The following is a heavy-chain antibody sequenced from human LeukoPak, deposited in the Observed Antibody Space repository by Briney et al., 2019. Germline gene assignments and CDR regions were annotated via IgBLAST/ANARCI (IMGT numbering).Heavy chain of an antibody. Sequence: GGSLRLSCAASGFTFSTYAMSWVRQVPGKGLEWVSKISQSGGTTYYADSVKGWFTISRDNLKNTLYLQMNSLRAEDTAVYYCAKLGNLGYCSATSCSGVQDYWGQGTLVTVSS. D-gene: IGHD2-2*01. CDR1: GFTFSTYA. V-gene: IGHV3-23*01. CDR2: ISQSGGTT. J-gene: IGHJ4*02. CDR3: AKLGNLGYCSATSCSGVQDY.